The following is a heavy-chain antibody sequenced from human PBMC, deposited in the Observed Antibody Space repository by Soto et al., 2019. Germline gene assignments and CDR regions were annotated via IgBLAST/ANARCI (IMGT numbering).Heavy chain of an antibody. CDR1: GYTFTSYG. CDR2: ISAYNGNT. D-gene: IGHD1-20*01. CDR3: ARPINWNPPHYGMDV. J-gene: IGHJ6*02. V-gene: IGHV1-18*01. Sequence: QVQLVQSGAEVKKPGASVKVSCKASGYTFTSYGISWVRQAPGQGLEWMGWISAYNGNTNYAQKLQGRVTMTTDTSTSTAYMELRSLRSYDTAVYYCARPINWNPPHYGMDVWGQGTTVTVSS.